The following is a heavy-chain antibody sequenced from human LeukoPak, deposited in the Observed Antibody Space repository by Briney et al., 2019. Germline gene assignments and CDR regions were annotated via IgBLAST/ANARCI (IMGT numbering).Heavy chain of an antibody. V-gene: IGHV5-51*01. CDR3: ARPPSYCSSTSCYTGRYFDY. Sequence: GESLKISCKGSGYSFTSYWIGWVRQMPGKGLECMGIIYPGDSDTRYSPSFQGQVTISADKSISTAYLQWSSLKASYTAMYYCARPPSYCSSTSCYTGRYFDYWGQGTLVTVSS. D-gene: IGHD2-2*02. J-gene: IGHJ4*02. CDR2: IYPGDSDT. CDR1: GYSFTSYW.